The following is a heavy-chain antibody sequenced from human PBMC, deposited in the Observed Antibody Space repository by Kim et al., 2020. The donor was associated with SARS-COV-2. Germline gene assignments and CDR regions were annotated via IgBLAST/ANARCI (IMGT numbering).Heavy chain of an antibody. V-gene: IGHV4-31*03. Sequence: SETLSLTCTVSGGSISSGGYYWSWIRQHPGKGLEWIGYIYYSGSTYYNPSLKSRVTISVDTSKNQFSLKLSSVTAADTAVYYCARVRNPGYSYGYPPPPIFDYWGQGTLVTVSS. J-gene: IGHJ4*02. CDR1: GGSISSGGYY. D-gene: IGHD5-18*01. CDR3: ARVRNPGYSYGYPPPPIFDY. CDR2: IYYSGST.